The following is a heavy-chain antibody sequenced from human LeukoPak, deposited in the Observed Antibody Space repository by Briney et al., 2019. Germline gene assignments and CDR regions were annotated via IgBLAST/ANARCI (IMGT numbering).Heavy chain of an antibody. V-gene: IGHV3-7*01. Sequence: PGGSLRLSCAASGFTFSSNWMSWVRQAPGKGLEWVANIKQDGSEKYYVDSVKGRFTISRDNAKNSLYLQMNSLRAEDTAVYYCARDRYYYGSGSYYGIDYWGQGTLVTVSS. CDR1: GFTFSSNW. J-gene: IGHJ4*02. CDR3: ARDRYYYGSGSYYGIDY. D-gene: IGHD3-10*01. CDR2: IKQDGSEK.